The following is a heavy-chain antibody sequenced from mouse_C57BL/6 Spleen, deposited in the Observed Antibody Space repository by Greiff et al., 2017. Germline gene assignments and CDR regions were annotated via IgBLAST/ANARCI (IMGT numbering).Heavy chain of an antibody. Sequence: QVQLQQPGAELVKPGASVKLSCKASGYTFTSYWMQWVKQRPGQGLEWIGEIDPSDSYTTYNQKFKGKATLTVDTSSSTAYMQLSSLTSEDSAVYYCARRGKYGTYYAMDYWGQGTSVTVSS. V-gene: IGHV1-50*01. CDR3: ARRGKYGTYYAMDY. CDR1: GYTFTSYW. J-gene: IGHJ4*01. CDR2: IDPSDSYT. D-gene: IGHD2-1*01.